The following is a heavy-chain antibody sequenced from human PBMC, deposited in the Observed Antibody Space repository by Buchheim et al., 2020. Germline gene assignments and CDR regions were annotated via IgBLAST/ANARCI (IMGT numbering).Heavy chain of an antibody. D-gene: IGHD3-16*01. Sequence: QVQLQESGPGLVKASGTLSLTCAVSGSSISPSNAWTWVRQSPGRGLEWIGEIFHGGVTNYNPSLKSRVRFSVDKSKNYFSLRLTSVTAADTAVYYCARDTDTSWQGGIDPWGPGTL. CDR2: IFHGGVT. CDR1: GSSISPSNA. J-gene: IGHJ5*02. CDR3: ARDTDTSWQGGIDP. V-gene: IGHV4-4*02.